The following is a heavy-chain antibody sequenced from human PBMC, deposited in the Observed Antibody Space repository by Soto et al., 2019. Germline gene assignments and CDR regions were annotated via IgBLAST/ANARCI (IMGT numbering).Heavy chain of an antibody. CDR3: GRDRQGYDILTGYYRTDAFDI. CDR2: IIPIFGTA. V-gene: IGHV1-69*01. D-gene: IGHD3-9*01. J-gene: IGHJ3*02. CDR1: GGTFSSYA. Sequence: QVQLVQSGAEVKKPGSSVKVSCKASGGTFSSYAISWVRQAPGQGLEWMGGIIPIFGTANYAQKFQGRVTITADESTSTAYMELSSLRSEDTAVYYCGRDRQGYDILTGYYRTDAFDIWGQGTMVTVSS.